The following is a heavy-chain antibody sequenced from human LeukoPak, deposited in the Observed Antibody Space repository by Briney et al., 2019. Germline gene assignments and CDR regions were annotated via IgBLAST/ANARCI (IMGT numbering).Heavy chain of an antibody. Sequence: VSVKVSCKASGYTFTIYGISWVRQAPGQGLEWMGWISAYNGNTNYAQKLQGRVTMTTDTSTSTAYMELRSLRSDDTAVYYCARDTSGYDYYYYGMDVGGKGTTGTVSA. J-gene: IGHJ6*04. V-gene: IGHV1-18*04. D-gene: IGHD5-12*01. CDR3: ARDTSGYDYYYYGMDV. CDR1: GYTFTIYG. CDR2: ISAYNGNT.